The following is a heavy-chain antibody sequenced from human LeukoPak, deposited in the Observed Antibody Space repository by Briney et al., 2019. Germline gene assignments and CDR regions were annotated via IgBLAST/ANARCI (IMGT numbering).Heavy chain of an antibody. D-gene: IGHD3-22*01. J-gene: IGHJ5*02. V-gene: IGHV4-59*01. Sequence: SETLSLTCTVSGGSISSYYWSWIRQPPGKGLEWIGYIYYSGSTNYNPSLKSRVTISVDTSKNQFSLKLSSVTAADTAVYYCARAPTYYYDSSGLGNWFDPWGQGTLVTVSS. CDR3: ARAPTYYYDSSGLGNWFDP. CDR1: GGSISSYY. CDR2: IYYSGST.